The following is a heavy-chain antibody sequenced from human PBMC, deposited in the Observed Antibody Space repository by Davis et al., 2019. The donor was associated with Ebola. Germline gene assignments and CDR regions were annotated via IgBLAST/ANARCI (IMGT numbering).Heavy chain of an antibody. J-gene: IGHJ4*02. CDR2: IYWDDVK. Sequence: SGPTLAKPTHILTLTCTFSWFSLSTSGVGVGWIRQPPGKALEWLALIYWDDVKRYRPSLKTRLTITKDTSKNQVVLTMTKMDPLDTATYYCAHRSKSRIGSSWYYNYFDYWGQGILVTVSS. V-gene: IGHV2-5*02. D-gene: IGHD6-13*01. CDR3: AHRSKSRIGSSWYYNYFDY. CDR1: WFSLSTSGVG.